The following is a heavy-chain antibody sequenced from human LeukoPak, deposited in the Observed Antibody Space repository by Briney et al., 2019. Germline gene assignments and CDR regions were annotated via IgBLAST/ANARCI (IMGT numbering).Heavy chain of an antibody. J-gene: IGHJ3*02. CDR1: GYTFTSCA. V-gene: IGHV1-18*01. D-gene: IGHD3-10*01. CDR3: ARVYYYGSAGGDAFDI. Sequence: GASVKVSCKASGYTFTSCAISWVRQAPGQGLEWMGWISAYNGNTNYAQKLQGRVTMTTDTSTSTAYMELRSLRSEDTAVYYCARVYYYGSAGGDAFDIWGQGTMVTVSS. CDR2: ISAYNGNT.